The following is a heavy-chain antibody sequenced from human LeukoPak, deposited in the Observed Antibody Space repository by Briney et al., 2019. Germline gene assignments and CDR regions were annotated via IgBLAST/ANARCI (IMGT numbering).Heavy chain of an antibody. J-gene: IGHJ4*02. CDR1: GFTFSSYG. Sequence: GGSLRLSCAASGFTFSSYGVHGVRQAPGKGREGGAVISYEGSNKYYADSVKGLFTISRDNSKKTLYLHMNSMRAEDTAVYYCAKAQRRRDGYNLDYWGQGTLVTVSS. D-gene: IGHD5-24*01. CDR2: ISYEGSNK. CDR3: AKAQRRRDGYNLDY. V-gene: IGHV3-30*18.